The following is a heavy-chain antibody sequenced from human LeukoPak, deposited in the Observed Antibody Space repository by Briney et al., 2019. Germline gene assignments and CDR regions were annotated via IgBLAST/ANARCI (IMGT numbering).Heavy chain of an antibody. CDR2: ISYDGSNK. V-gene: IGHV3-30-3*01. CDR3: AREQQLALDY. CDR1: GFTFSSYA. J-gene: IGHJ4*02. Sequence: GGSLRLSCAASGFTFSSYAMHWVRQAPGKGLEWVVVISYDGSNKYYADSVKGRFTISRDNSKNTLYLQMNSLRAEDTAVYYCAREQQLALDYWGQGTLVTVSS. D-gene: IGHD6-13*01.